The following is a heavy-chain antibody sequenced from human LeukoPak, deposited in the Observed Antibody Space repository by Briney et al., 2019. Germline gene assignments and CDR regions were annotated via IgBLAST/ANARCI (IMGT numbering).Heavy chain of an antibody. Sequence: PGGSLRLSCAASGFTFRSHTMNWVRQAPGKGLEWVSSITITSNYIFYTDSVRGRFTISRDNAQNSLYLQMNSLRAEDTAVYYCARAHYYDSSGLDFWGQGTLVTVSS. CDR3: ARAHYYDSSGLDF. CDR2: ITITSNYI. D-gene: IGHD3-22*01. CDR1: GFTFRSHT. V-gene: IGHV3-21*01. J-gene: IGHJ4*02.